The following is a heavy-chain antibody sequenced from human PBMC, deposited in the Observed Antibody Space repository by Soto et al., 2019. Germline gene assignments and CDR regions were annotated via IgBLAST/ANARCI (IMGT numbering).Heavy chain of an antibody. CDR2: IIPILGIA. V-gene: IGHV1-69*02. D-gene: IGHD4-17*01. CDR1: GGTFSSYT. Sequence: QVQLVQSGAEVKKPGSSVKVSCKASGGTFSSYTISWVRQAPGQGLEWMGRIIPILGIANYAQKFQGRVTITVDKSTSTAYMELSSLRSEDTAVYYCARGDYGGNSAFDYWGQGTLVTVSS. CDR3: ARGDYGGNSAFDY. J-gene: IGHJ4*02.